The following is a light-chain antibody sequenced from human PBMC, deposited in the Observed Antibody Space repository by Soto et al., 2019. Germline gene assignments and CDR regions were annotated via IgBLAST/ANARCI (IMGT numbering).Light chain of an antibody. CDR1: TGAVTSGHY. CDR2: DTT. J-gene: IGLJ2*01. Sequence: QSVLTQEPSLTVSPGGTVTLTCGSSTGAVTSGHYPYWFQQKPGQAPRTLIYDTTNKHSWTPARFSGSLVGDKAALTLWGAQPEDEADYYCLLSYNAIRVFGGGTKVTVL. V-gene: IGLV7-46*01. CDR3: LLSYNAIRV.